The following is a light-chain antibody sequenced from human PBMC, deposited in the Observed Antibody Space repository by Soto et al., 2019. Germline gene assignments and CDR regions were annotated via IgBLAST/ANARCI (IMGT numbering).Light chain of an antibody. CDR1: QSVSKNY. CDR3: QQYVSSPPT. J-gene: IGKJ2*01. V-gene: IGKV3-20*01. CDR2: GAS. Sequence: EILLMQSPDTLSLSPGQRATLSCRASQSVSKNYLAWYQQKLGQAPRLLIYGASSRVAGVPDRFSGSGSGTDFTLTVSRLEPEDFAVFYCQQYVSSPPTFGQGTLLEIK.